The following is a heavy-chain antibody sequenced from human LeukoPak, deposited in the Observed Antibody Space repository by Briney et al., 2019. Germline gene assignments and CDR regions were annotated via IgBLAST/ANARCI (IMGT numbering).Heavy chain of an antibody. CDR1: GFTFSSYS. J-gene: IGHJ4*02. V-gene: IGHV3-21*01. CDR3: ARDLDSYGPFDY. D-gene: IGHD5-18*01. CDR2: ISSSSSYI. Sequence: GGSLRLSCAASGFTFSSYSMNWVRQAPGKGLEWVSSISSSSSYIYYADSVKGRFTISRDNAKNSLYLQMNSLRAKDTAVCYCARDLDSYGPFDYWGQGTLVTVSS.